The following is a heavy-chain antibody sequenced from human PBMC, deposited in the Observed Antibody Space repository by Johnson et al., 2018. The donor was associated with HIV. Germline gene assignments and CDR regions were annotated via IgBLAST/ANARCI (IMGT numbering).Heavy chain of an antibody. CDR1: GFSFDDYA. Sequence: VQLVESGGGLVQPGRSLRLSCAASGFSFDDYAMHWVRQPPGKGLEWVAAISWNTASIGYADSVKGRFTISRDNAKRSLFLQMNSLRTEDTALYYCVRVSRLGDITLLSDAFDIWGQGTMVTVSS. D-gene: IGHD1-14*01. J-gene: IGHJ3*02. V-gene: IGHV3-9*01. CDR3: VRVSRLGDITLLSDAFDI. CDR2: ISWNTASI.